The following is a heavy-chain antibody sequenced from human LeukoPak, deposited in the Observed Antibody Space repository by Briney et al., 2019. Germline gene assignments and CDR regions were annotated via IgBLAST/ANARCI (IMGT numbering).Heavy chain of an antibody. D-gene: IGHD2-2*01. CDR2: INHSGST. J-gene: IGHJ6*03. Sequence: SETLSLACAVYGGSFSGYYWSWIRQPPGKGLEWIGEINHSGSTNYNPSLKSRVTISVDTSKNQFSLKLSSVTAADTAVYYCARAGSSYYYYYYMDVWGKGTTVTVSS. CDR1: GGSFSGYY. CDR3: ARAGSSYYYYYYMDV. V-gene: IGHV4-34*01.